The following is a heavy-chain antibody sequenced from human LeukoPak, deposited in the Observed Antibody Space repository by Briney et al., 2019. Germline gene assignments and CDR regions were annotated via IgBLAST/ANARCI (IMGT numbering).Heavy chain of an antibody. J-gene: IGHJ4*02. V-gene: IGHV3-15*01. CDR3: ATESLVRSSIPGENHLLRDY. CDR2: IKSKSDGGTA. D-gene: IGHD3-16*01. CDR1: GFTFSSYA. Sequence: GGSLRLSCAASGFTFSSYAMSWVRQAPGKGLEWVGRIKSKSDGGTADYGSPVKGRFAISRDDSKDTIYLQMNSLKTEDTAVYYCATESLVRSSIPGENHLLRDYWGQGTLVTVSS.